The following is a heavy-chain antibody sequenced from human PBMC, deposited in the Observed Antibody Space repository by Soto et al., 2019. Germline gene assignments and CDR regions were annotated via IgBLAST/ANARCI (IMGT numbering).Heavy chain of an antibody. V-gene: IGHV1-3*01. D-gene: IGHD2-15*01. CDR2: INAGNGNT. Sequence: GASVTVSCTASGYTFTSYAMHWVRQAPGQRLEWMGWINAGNGNTKYSQKFQGRVTITRDTSASTAYMELSSLRSEDTAVYYCARAYCSGGSCYSHPYPRFDPWGQGTLVTVSS. CDR1: GYTFTSYA. CDR3: ARAYCSGGSCYSHPYPRFDP. J-gene: IGHJ5*02.